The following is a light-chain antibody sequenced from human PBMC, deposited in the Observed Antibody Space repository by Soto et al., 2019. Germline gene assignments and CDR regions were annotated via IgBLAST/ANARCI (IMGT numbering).Light chain of an antibody. CDR1: QSISSW. J-gene: IGKJ5*01. Sequence: DIQMTQSPSTLSASVGDRVTITCRASQSISSWLAWYQQKPGKAPKLLIYDASSLESGVPSRFSGSGSGTEFTLTISSLQPNDFATYYCQQYNSYLITLGQGTRLRL. CDR2: DAS. CDR3: QQYNSYLIT. V-gene: IGKV1-5*01.